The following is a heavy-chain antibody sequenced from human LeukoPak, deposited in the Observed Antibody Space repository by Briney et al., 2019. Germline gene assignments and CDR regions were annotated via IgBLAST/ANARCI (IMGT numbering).Heavy chain of an antibody. CDR2: IYYSGST. J-gene: IGHJ6*02. CDR1: GGSISSSSYY. V-gene: IGHV4-39*07. Sequence: PSETLSLTCTVSGGSISSSSYYWGWVRQPPGEGLEWIGSIYYSGSTYYNPSLKSRVTISVDTSKNQFSLTLSSVTAADTAVYYCARLRGALGYYYGMDVWGQGTTVTVSS. CDR3: ARLRGALGYYYGMDV. D-gene: IGHD3-3*01.